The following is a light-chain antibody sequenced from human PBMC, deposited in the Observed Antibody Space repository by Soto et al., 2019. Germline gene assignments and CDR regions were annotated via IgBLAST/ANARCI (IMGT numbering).Light chain of an antibody. Sequence: ALTQPASVSGSPGQSIAISCTGTSSDVGGYNYVSWYQQHPGKAPKLMIFDVSNRPSGVSNRFSGSKSGNTASLTISGLQAEDEADYYCGSYTSSSTRVFGGGTKLTVL. V-gene: IGLV2-14*01. CDR1: SSDVGGYNY. CDR2: DVS. CDR3: GSYTSSSTRV. J-gene: IGLJ2*01.